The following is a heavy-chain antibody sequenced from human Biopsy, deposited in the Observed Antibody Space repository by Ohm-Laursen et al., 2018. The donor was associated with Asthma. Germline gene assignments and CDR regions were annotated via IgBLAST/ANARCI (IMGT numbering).Heavy chain of an antibody. D-gene: IGHD3-3*01. V-gene: IGHV3-30*03. J-gene: IGHJ4*02. Sequence: SLRLSCAASGFTFSSYGMHWVRQAPGKGLEWVAVISYGGSNKYYADSVEGRFTISRDNSKNTLYLQMNSLRAEDTAVYYCASQSSGPDFWSGYYYFDYWGQGTLVTVSS. CDR3: ASQSSGPDFWSGYYYFDY. CDR2: ISYGGSNK. CDR1: GFTFSSYG.